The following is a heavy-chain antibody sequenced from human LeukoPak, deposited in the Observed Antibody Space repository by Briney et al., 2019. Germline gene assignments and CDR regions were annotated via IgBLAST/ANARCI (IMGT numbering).Heavy chain of an antibody. D-gene: IGHD3-22*01. Sequence: SETLSLTCSASGYSISSGYYWGWIRQPPGKGLEWIGSIHNSGQTYHNPSLKSRITISVDTSKNQFSLKLGSVTAADTAVYYCARVPHCDSNGCYDGGRYCEHWGQGALVTVSS. CDR1: GYSISSGYY. CDR2: IHNSGQT. J-gene: IGHJ4*02. CDR3: ARVPHCDSNGCYDGGRYCEH. V-gene: IGHV4-38-2*02.